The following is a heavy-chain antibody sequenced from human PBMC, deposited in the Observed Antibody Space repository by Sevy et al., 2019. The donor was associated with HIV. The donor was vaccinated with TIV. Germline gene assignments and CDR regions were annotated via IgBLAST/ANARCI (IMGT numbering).Heavy chain of an antibody. CDR1: GFAFSSHA. CDR2: ISYEGTET. CDR3: ARDGGYSIKWYPLY. V-gene: IGHV3-30-3*01. Sequence: GGSLRLSCAASGFAFSSHAMHCVRQAPGKGLEWVAVISYEGTETFYAASVEGRFTISRDNSKSMLSLQINSLRPEDTAVYYCARDGGYSIKWYPLYWGHGTLVTVSS. J-gene: IGHJ4*01. D-gene: IGHD6-13*01.